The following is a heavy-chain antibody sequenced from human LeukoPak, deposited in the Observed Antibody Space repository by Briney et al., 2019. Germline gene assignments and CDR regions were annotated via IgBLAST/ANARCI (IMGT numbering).Heavy chain of an antibody. CDR1: GYSLTANH. Sequence: WASVKVSCKASGYSLTANHVHWVRQAPGQGLEWMGWLNARSGATKYALNFQGRVTMTRDTSIDTDYMELSSLISDDTAIYYCARDPSDGNYFFDYWGLGTLVTVAS. V-gene: IGHV1-2*02. CDR3: ARDPSDGNYFFDY. D-gene: IGHD5-24*01. J-gene: IGHJ4*02. CDR2: LNARSGAT.